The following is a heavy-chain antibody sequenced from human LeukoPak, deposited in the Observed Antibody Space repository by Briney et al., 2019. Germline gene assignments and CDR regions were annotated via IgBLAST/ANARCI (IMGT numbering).Heavy chain of an antibody. Sequence: PGGSLRLSCAASGFTFSSNGMNWVRQAPGKGLEWVSYISATGGTIYYADSVKGRFTISRDNAKSSLFLQMNSLRAEDTAVYYCARDGGATMVRGVATYDSWGQGTLVTVSS. CDR2: ISATGGTI. J-gene: IGHJ4*02. CDR1: GFTFSSNG. CDR3: ARDGGATMVRGVATYDS. D-gene: IGHD3-10*01. V-gene: IGHV3-48*04.